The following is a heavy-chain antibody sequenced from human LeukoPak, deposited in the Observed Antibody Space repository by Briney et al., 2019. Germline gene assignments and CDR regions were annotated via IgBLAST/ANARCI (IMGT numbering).Heavy chain of an antibody. J-gene: IGHJ4*02. Sequence: ASVKVSCKASGYTFTGYYMHWVRQAPGQGLEWMGRINHNSGGPNYAQKFQGRVTMTRDTSLSTAYMELSRLRSDDTAVYYCAGDGDGREQWLADYWGQGTLVTVSS. CDR1: GYTFTGYY. CDR3: AGDGDGREQWLADY. CDR2: INHNSGGP. D-gene: IGHD6-19*01. V-gene: IGHV1-2*06.